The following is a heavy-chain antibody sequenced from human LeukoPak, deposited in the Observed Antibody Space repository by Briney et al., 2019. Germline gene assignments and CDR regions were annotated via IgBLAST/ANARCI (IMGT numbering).Heavy chain of an antibody. D-gene: IGHD6-19*01. J-gene: IGHJ4*02. V-gene: IGHV4-61*02. CDR3: ARWASGWGANFDY. CDR2: IYTSGST. Sequence: SETLSLTCTVSSGSISSGSYYWSWIRQPAGKGLEWIGRIYTSGSTNYNPSLKSRVTISVDTSKNQFSLKLSSVTAADTAVYYCARWASGWGANFDYWGQGTLVTVSS. CDR1: SGSISSGSYY.